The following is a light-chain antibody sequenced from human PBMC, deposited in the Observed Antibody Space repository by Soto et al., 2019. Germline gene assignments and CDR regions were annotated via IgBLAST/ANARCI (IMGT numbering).Light chain of an antibody. V-gene: IGKV1-5*01. Sequence: DIPMTQSPSTMSASVGDTVTITCRASQTISRWLAWYQQKPGKAPRLLIYTASTLESGVPSRFSASGSGTAFTLTISSRHPDDFATYYCQEYNNDWTFGQGTKVEV. CDR2: TAS. J-gene: IGKJ1*01. CDR1: QTISRW. CDR3: QEYNNDWT.